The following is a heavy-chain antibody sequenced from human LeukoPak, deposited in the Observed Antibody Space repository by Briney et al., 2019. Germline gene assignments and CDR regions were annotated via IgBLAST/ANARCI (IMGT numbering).Heavy chain of an antibody. CDR3: ARVLPANILYNWFDP. D-gene: IGHD1-14*01. Sequence: SVKVSCKASGGTFSTYAISWVRQAPGQGLEWMGGIIPIFGTTNYAQKFQGRVTITADESTSTAYMELSSLRSEDTAVYYCARVLPANILYNWFDPWGQGTLVTVSS. CDR2: IIPIFGTT. CDR1: GGTFSTYA. V-gene: IGHV1-69*13. J-gene: IGHJ5*02.